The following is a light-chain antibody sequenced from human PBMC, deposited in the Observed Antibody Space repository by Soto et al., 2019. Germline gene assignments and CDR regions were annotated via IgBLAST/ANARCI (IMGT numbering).Light chain of an antibody. Sequence: QSALTQPPSASGSPGQSVTISCTGTSSDVGGYNYVSWYQQHPGKAPKLMVYEVSKRPSGVPDRFSGSKSGNTASLTVSRLQAEDEADYYCSSYAGSNNLGVFGTGTKLPVL. CDR1: SSDVGGYNY. V-gene: IGLV2-8*01. J-gene: IGLJ1*01. CDR2: EVS. CDR3: SSYAGSNNLGV.